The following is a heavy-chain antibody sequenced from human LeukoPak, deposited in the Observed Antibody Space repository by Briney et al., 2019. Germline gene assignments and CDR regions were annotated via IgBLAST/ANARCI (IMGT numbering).Heavy chain of an antibody. Sequence: ASVKVSCKASGYTFTDYYMHWVRQAPGQGLDWMEWINPNSGGTKYAQKFQGRVTMTRDTSINTAYMELSRLTYDDTAVYYCAGLPRYNWNEPLDYWGQGTLVTVSS. V-gene: IGHV1-2*02. CDR1: GYTFTDYY. J-gene: IGHJ4*02. CDR2: INPNSGGT. D-gene: IGHD1-20*01. CDR3: AGLPRYNWNEPLDY.